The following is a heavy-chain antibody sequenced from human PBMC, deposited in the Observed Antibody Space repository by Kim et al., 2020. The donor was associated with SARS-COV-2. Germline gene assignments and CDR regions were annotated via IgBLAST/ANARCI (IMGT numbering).Heavy chain of an antibody. D-gene: IGHD6-19*01. Sequence: ASVKVSCKASGYTFTSYGISWVRQAPGQGLEWMGWISAYNGNTNYAQKLQGRVTMTTDTSTSTAYMELRSLRSDDTAVYYCAGYGSGWYNYYYYYGMDVWGQGTTVTVSS. CDR1: GYTFTSYG. J-gene: IGHJ6*02. CDR2: ISAYNGNT. V-gene: IGHV1-18*01. CDR3: AGYGSGWYNYYYYYGMDV.